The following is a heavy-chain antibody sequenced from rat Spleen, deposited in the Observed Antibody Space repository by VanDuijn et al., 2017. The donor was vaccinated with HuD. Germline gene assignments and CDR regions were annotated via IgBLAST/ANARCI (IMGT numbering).Heavy chain of an antibody. CDR1: GFTFKNYW. Sequence: EVQLVESGGGLIQPGRSLKLSCVASGFTFKNYWMTWVRQAPTKGLEWVASISSGGGNTFYRDSVKGRFTISRDTARNTLYLEMNSLRSEDTAMYYCAAWRYYNPDYWGQGIMVTVSS. CDR3: AAWRYYNPDY. D-gene: IGHD1-12*02. J-gene: IGHJ2*01. V-gene: IGHV5S13*01. CDR2: ISSGGGNT.